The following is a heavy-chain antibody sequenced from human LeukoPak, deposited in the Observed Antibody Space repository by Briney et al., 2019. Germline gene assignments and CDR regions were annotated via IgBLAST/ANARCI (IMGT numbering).Heavy chain of an antibody. J-gene: IGHJ3*02. CDR2: ISSSTSTI. CDR1: GFNFRDYG. Sequence: GGSLRLSCEASGFNFRDYGMNWVRQAPGKGLEWVSYISSSTSTIYYADSVKGRFTISRDNAKNSLYLQMNSLRAEDTAVYYCARAKRNGFDIWGQGTMISVSS. V-gene: IGHV3-48*01. CDR3: ARAKRNGFDI.